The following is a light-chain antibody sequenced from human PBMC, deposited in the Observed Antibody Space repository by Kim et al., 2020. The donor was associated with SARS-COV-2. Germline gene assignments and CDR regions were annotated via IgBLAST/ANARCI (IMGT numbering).Light chain of an antibody. Sequence: LSGSPGGGATLSCRASHGVGDKLAWYQQKPGQALRLLIYGASTRAIGIPARFSGSGSGAEFTLTISSLQSEDIAVYYCQQYNNRYTFGQGTKLEI. CDR2: GAS. CDR1: HGVGDK. J-gene: IGKJ2*01. CDR3: QQYNNRYT. V-gene: IGKV3-15*01.